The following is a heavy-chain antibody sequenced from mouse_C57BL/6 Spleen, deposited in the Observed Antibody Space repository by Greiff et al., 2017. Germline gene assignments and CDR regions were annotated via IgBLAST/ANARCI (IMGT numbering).Heavy chain of an antibody. J-gene: IGHJ2*01. CDR3: ARPEYDYDRGYFDY. CDR2: IYPGSGST. D-gene: IGHD2-4*01. Sequence: QVQLKQPGAELVKPGASVKMSCKASGYTFTSYWITWVKQRPGQGLEWIGDIYPGSGSTNYNEKFKSKATLTVDTSSSTAYMQLSSLTSEDSAVYYCARPEYDYDRGYFDYWGQGTTLTVSS. V-gene: IGHV1-55*01. CDR1: GYTFTSYW.